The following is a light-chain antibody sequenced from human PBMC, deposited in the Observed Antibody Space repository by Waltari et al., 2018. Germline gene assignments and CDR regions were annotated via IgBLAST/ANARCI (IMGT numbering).Light chain of an antibody. CDR3: QQYGSSPPYT. J-gene: IGKJ2*01. CDR2: GAS. CDR1: QRVSSSY. Sequence: EIVLTQSPGTLSFSPGERATLPCRASQRVSSSYLAWYQQKPGQAPRLLIDGASSRATGIPDRFSGSGSGTDFTLTISRLEPEDFAVYYCQQYGSSPPYTFGQGTKLEIK. V-gene: IGKV3-20*01.